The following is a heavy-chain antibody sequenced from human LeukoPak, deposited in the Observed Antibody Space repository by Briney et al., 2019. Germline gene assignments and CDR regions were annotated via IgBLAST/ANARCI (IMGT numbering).Heavy chain of an antibody. CDR2: INESGNT. CDR3: AKGVSR. J-gene: IGHJ4*02. D-gene: IGHD2-8*01. Sequence: SETLSLTCAVYGESFSDYYWTWFRQPPGKGLEWIGEINESGNTNYNPSLKSRVTILVGTSKTQFSLKLNSVTAADTATSYCAKGVSRWGQGTLVTVSS. CDR1: GESFSDYY. V-gene: IGHV4-34*01.